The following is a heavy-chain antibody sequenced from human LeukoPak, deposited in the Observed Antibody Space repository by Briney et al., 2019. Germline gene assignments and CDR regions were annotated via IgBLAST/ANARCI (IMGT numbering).Heavy chain of an antibody. V-gene: IGHV4-30-4*01. CDR1: GGSISSGDYY. Sequence: SETLFLTCTVSGGSISSGDYYWSWIRQPPGKGLEWIGYIYYSGSTYYNPSLKSRVTISVDTSKNRFSLKLSSVTAADTAVYYCATFGNSGPYYFDYWGQGTLVTVSS. CDR3: ATFGNSGPYYFDY. CDR2: IYYSGST. D-gene: IGHD4-23*01. J-gene: IGHJ4*02.